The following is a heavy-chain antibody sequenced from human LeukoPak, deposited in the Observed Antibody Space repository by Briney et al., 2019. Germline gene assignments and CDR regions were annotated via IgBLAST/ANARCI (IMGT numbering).Heavy chain of an antibody. CDR3: ARGVVVAAPRGFAFDI. CDR2: IYYSGST. J-gene: IGHJ3*02. CDR1: GDSISSYY. Sequence: SETLSLTCTVSGDSISSYYWSWIRQPPGKGLEWIGYIYYSGSTNYSPSLNSRVTISADTSKNQFSLKLSSVTAAGTAVYYCARGVVVAAPRGFAFDIWGQGTMVTVSS. D-gene: IGHD2-15*01. V-gene: IGHV4-59*01.